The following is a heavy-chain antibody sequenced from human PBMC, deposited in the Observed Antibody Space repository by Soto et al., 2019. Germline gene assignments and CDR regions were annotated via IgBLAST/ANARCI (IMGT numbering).Heavy chain of an antibody. CDR2: IHYTGST. J-gene: IGHJ3*02. V-gene: IGHV4-31*03. CDR3: ARDSAIAARAFDI. CDR1: SGSISSGGYH. D-gene: IGHD6-6*01. Sequence: LSLTCTVSSGSISSGGYHWSWIRQHPGKGLELIGYIHYTGSTYYNPSLKSRLTISVDTSKNQFSLRLSSVTAADTAVYYCARDSAIAARAFDIWGRGTMVTVSS.